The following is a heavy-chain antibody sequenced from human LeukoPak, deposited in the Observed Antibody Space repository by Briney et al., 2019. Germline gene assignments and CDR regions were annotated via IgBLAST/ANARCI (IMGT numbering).Heavy chain of an antibody. V-gene: IGHV1-8*03. CDR3: ARGAPYYDFWSGYYVSLYYFDY. CDR2: MNPNSGNT. J-gene: IGHJ4*02. D-gene: IGHD3-3*01. Sequence: GASVKVSCKASGYTFTSYDINWVRQATGQGLEWMGWMNPNSGNTVYAQKFQGRVTITRNTSISTAYMELSSLRSEDTAVYYCARGAPYYDFWSGYYVSLYYFDYWGQGTLVTVSS. CDR1: GYTFTSYD.